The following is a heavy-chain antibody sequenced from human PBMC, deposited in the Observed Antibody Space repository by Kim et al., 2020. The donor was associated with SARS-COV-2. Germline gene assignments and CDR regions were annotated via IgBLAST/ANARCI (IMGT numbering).Heavy chain of an antibody. Sequence: SVKVSCKASGDTFSRNGITWVRQAPGQGLEWMRWIIPILGTTKYAQRFQGRVTISADESTSVAYMELSSLRSEDTAFYYCARSLNEVPFVLFVGYDYF. CDR1: GDTFSRNG. V-gene: IGHV1-69*11. CDR3: ARSLNEVPFVLFVGYDYF. J-gene: IGHJ2*01. D-gene: IGHD2-2*01. CDR2: IIPILGTT.